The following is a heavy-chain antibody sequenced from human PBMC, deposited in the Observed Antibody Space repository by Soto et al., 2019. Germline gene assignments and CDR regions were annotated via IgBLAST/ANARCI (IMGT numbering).Heavy chain of an antibody. J-gene: IGHJ4*02. D-gene: IGHD5-18*01. CDR2: IYYSGTT. CDR3: ARGRGYSYGPYYFDY. Sequence: PSETLSLTCTVSGGSISSEGYYWSWFRQLPGKGLKWIGDIYYSGTTYHNPSLRSRLTISGDASKNQFSLKLSSVTAADTALYYCARGRGYSYGPYYFDYWGQGTLVTVSS. CDR1: GGSISSEGYY. V-gene: IGHV4-31*03.